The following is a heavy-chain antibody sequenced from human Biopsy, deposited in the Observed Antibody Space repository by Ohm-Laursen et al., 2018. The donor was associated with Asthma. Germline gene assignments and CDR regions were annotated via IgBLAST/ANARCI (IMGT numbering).Heavy chain of an antibody. D-gene: IGHD3-10*01. Sequence: SLRLSCAASGFTLNTYTVSWVRQAPGKGLAWVSTLSHDNNYKGYADSVKGRFTISRDNSKNTLYLHMHSLRAEDTAVYFCAKDRVRINSAYYFDYWGQGTLVTVSS. J-gene: IGHJ4*02. V-gene: IGHV3-30*04. CDR3: AKDRVRINSAYYFDY. CDR2: LSHDNNYK. CDR1: GFTLNTYT.